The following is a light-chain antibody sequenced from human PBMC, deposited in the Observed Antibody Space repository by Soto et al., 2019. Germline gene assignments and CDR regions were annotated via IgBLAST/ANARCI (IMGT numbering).Light chain of an antibody. CDR2: GAS. CDR3: QQYGTSPRT. Sequence: EVMLTQSPGTLSLSPGDRATLSCRASQSIFSNYLAWYQQKSGQAPRLLISGASNRATGIPDRFSGSGSGTDFTLTISSLEPEDFAVYYCQQYGTSPRTFGQGTKVEFK. J-gene: IGKJ1*01. CDR1: QSIFSNY. V-gene: IGKV3-20*01.